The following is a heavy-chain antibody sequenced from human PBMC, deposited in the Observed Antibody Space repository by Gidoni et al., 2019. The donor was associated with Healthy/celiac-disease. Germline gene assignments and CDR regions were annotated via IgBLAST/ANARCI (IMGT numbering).Heavy chain of an antibody. Sequence: QVQLQQWGARLLKPSETLSLTCAVYGGSFTVTYWSWIRTPPGKGLEWIGEIHHSGSTNYNPSLKSRVTISVDTSKNQFSLKLSSVPAADTAVYYCARGPPSLVVVAATRWFDPWGQGTLVTVSS. CDR2: IHHSGST. J-gene: IGHJ5*02. D-gene: IGHD2-15*01. V-gene: IGHV4-34*01. CDR3: ARGPPSLVVVAATRWFDP. CDR1: GGSFTVTY.